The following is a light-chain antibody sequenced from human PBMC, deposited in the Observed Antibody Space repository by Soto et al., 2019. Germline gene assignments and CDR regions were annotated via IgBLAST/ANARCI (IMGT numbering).Light chain of an antibody. CDR3: QQRGT. CDR2: DVS. J-gene: IGKJ4*01. V-gene: IGKV3-11*01. Sequence: EIVLTQSPATLSLSPWERATLSCSASQSVSSYLAWYQQNPGQAPRLLIYDVSNRATGIPARFSGSESGTDFTLTISSLEPEDFAVYYCQQRGTFGGGTKVDIK. CDR1: QSVSSY.